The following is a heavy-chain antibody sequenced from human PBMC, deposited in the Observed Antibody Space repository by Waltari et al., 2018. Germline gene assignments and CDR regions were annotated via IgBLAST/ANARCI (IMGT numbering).Heavy chain of an antibody. J-gene: IGHJ4*02. CDR1: GFTFSSYG. V-gene: IGHV3-33*01. CDR2: IWYDGRNK. CDR3: ARGYYDYVWGSYLPTPYFDY. D-gene: IGHD3-16*02. Sequence: QVQLVESGGGVVQPGRSLRLSCAASGFTFSSYGMHWVRQAPGKGLEGVAVIWYDGRNKYYADSVKGRFTISRDNSKNTLYLQMNSLRAEDTAVYYCARGYYDYVWGSYLPTPYFDYWGQGTLVTVSS.